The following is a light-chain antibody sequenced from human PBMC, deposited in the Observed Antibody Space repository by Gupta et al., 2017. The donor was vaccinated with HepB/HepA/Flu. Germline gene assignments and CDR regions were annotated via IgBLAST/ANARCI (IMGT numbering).Light chain of an antibody. Sequence: EIVMTQSPVTLSVSPGERATLSCRASQSVRSNIAWYRQIPGQAPSLLIFGASTSATGVPARFSGSGSGTEFTLTISSLQSEDFAVYYCQQYNIRPLTFGGGTKVEIK. V-gene: IGKV3-15*01. J-gene: IGKJ4*01. CDR3: QQYNIRPLT. CDR2: GAS. CDR1: QSVRSN.